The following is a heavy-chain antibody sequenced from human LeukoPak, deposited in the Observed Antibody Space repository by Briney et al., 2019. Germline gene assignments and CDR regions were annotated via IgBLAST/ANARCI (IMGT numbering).Heavy chain of an antibody. V-gene: IGHV4-59*08. D-gene: IGHD5-18*01. CDR2: ISYSGST. J-gene: IGHJ4*02. CDR1: GGSISRHY. CDR3: ARHVGPGYSYGFDN. Sequence: PSEPLSLTCTVSGGSISRHYWSWIRQAPGKGLEWIGYISYSGSTNYNPSLKSRVTISVDTSKNQFSLKLSSVTAADTAVFYCARHVGPGYSYGFDNWGQGTLVTVSS.